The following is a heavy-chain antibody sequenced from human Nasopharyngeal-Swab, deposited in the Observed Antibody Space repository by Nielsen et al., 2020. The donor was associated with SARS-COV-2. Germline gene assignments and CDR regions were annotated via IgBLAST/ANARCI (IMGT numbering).Heavy chain of an antibody. CDR1: GFTFSSYG. CDR3: AKDEGCSGGSCYYLYPYNWFDP. D-gene: IGHD2-15*01. V-gene: IGHV3-30*18. Sequence: GEPLKISCAASGFTFSSYGMHWVRQAPGKGLEWVAVISYDGSNKYYADSVKGRFTISRDNSKNTLYLQMNSLRAEDTAVYYCAKDEGCSGGSCYYLYPYNWFDPWGQGTLVTVSS. CDR2: ISYDGSNK. J-gene: IGHJ5*02.